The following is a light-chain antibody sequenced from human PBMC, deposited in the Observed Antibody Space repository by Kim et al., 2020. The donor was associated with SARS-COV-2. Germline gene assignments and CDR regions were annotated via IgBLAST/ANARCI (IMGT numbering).Light chain of an antibody. CDR3: GTWDSSLSGV. Sequence: PGQRVTISCSGTSSNIGNNYVSWYQQLPGTAPKLLIYANDKRSSGIPDRFSGSKSGASATLVITGLQIGDEADYYCGTWDSSLSGVFGGGTQLTVL. V-gene: IGLV1-51*01. CDR2: AND. J-gene: IGLJ3*02. CDR1: SSNIGNNY.